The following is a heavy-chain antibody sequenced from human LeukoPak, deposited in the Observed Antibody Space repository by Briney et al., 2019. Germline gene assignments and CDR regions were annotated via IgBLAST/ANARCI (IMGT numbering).Heavy chain of an antibody. CDR3: ARGLRYSSSWYSAPDY. D-gene: IGHD6-13*01. CDR1: GGSFSGYY. V-gene: IGHV4-34*01. J-gene: IGHJ4*02. CDR2: INHSGST. Sequence: KASETLSLTCAVYGGSFSGYYWSWIRQHPGKGLEWIGEINHSGSTNYNPSLKSRVTISVDTSKNQFSLKLSSVTAADTAVYYCARGLRYSSSWYSAPDYWGQGTLVTVSS.